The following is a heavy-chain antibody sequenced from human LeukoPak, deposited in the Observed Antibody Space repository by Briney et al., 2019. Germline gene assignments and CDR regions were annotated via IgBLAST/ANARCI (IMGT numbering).Heavy chain of an antibody. CDR1: GFTFSSYM. Sequence: QPGGSLRLSCAASGFTFSSYMMTWVRQAPGKGLEWVANIKPDGGEKFYVDSVRGRFTISRDNSKNTLYLQMNSLRAEDTAVYYCAKDLLAAAEEYWGQGTLVTVSS. CDR3: AKDLLAAAEEY. V-gene: IGHV3-7*01. D-gene: IGHD6-13*01. CDR2: IKPDGGEK. J-gene: IGHJ4*02.